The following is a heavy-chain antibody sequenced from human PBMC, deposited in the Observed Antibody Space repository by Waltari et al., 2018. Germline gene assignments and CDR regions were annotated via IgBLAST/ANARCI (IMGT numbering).Heavy chain of an antibody. J-gene: IGHJ6*02. CDR3: ARDPTIFGVVVEGMDV. Sequence: VKVSCKASGYTFTGYYMHWVRQAPGQGLEWMGRINPNSGGTNYAQKFQGRVTMTRDTSISTAYMELSRLRSDDTAVYYCARDPTIFGVVVEGMDVWGQGTTVTVSS. CDR2: INPNSGGT. V-gene: IGHV1-2*06. D-gene: IGHD3-3*01. CDR1: GYTFTGYY.